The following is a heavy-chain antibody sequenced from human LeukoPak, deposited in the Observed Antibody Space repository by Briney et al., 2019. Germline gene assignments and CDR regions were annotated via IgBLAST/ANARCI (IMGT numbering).Heavy chain of an antibody. CDR1: GYTFTSYG. V-gene: IGHV1-18*01. D-gene: IGHD5-18*01. CDR3: ARADTAFTDAFDI. CDR2: FSAYNGNT. J-gene: IGHJ3*02. Sequence: ASVKVSCKASGYTFTSYGISWVRLAPGPGIEWMGWFSAYNGNTNYAQKLQGRVTMTTDTSTSTAYMELRSLRSDDTAVYYCARADTAFTDAFDIWGQGTMVTVSS.